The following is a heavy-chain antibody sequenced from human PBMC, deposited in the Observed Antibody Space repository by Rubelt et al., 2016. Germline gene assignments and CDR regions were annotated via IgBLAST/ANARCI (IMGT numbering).Heavy chain of an antibody. Sequence: QVQLVQSGAEVKKPGSSVKVSCKASGGTFSSYAISWVRQAPGQGLEWMGGIIPILGIANYAQKFQGSVTITADKATSTAYMERSSLRAEDTAVYYCARDTRYSSSSNVDYWGQGTLVTVSS. V-gene: IGHV1-69*10. CDR3: ARDTRYSSSSNVDY. CDR2: IIPILGIA. D-gene: IGHD6-13*01. CDR1: GGTFSSYA. J-gene: IGHJ4*02.